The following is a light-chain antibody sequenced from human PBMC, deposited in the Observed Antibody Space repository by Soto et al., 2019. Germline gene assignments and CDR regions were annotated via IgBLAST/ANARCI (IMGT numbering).Light chain of an antibody. V-gene: IGKV3-20*01. CDR2: GAS. CDR3: QHYGSSPLT. Sequence: EIVLTQSPGTLSLSPGERATLSCRASQSFSSSYLAWYQQKPGQAPRLLIYGASNRAAGIPDRFSGSGSGTDFTLTISRLESEDFAVYYCQHYGSSPLTFGGGTKVEIK. CDR1: QSFSSSY. J-gene: IGKJ4*01.